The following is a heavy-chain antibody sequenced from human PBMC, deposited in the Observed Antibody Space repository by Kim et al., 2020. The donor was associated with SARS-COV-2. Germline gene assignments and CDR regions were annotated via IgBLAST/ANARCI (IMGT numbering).Heavy chain of an antibody. V-gene: IGHV1-8*01. D-gene: IGHD2-2*01. CDR2: MNPNSGNT. Sequence: SVKVSCKASGYTFTSYDINWVRQATGQGLEWMGWMNPNSGNTGYAQKFQGRVTMTRNTSISTAYMELSSLRSEDTAVYYCARGKYCSSTSCYGGLDWYFDLWGRGTLVTVSS. CDR1: GYTFTSYD. J-gene: IGHJ2*01. CDR3: ARGKYCSSTSCYGGLDWYFDL.